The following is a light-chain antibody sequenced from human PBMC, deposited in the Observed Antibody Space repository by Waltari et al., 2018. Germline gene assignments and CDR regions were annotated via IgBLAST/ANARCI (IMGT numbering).Light chain of an antibody. CDR2: RNN. CDR3: AAWDDSLSGPV. J-gene: IGLJ2*01. CDR1: SSNIGTNY. V-gene: IGLV1-47*01. Sequence: QSVLAQPPSASGTPGQRVTISCSGSSSNIGTNYVYWYQQFPGTAPKLLIYRNNHRPSGVPDRVAGSKSGTSVSLAISGLRSEDEADYYCAAWDDSLSGPVFGGGTKLTVL.